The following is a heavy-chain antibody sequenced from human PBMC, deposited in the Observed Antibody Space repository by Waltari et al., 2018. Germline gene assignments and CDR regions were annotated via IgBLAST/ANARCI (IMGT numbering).Heavy chain of an antibody. CDR1: GFPFSSHS. CDR2: ISSSSSYI. V-gene: IGHV3-21*01. J-gene: IGHJ4*02. CDR3: ARDNVGVVTQPFDY. Sequence: EVQLVESGGGLVKPGGSLRLSCAASGFPFSSHSMNWVRQAPGKGLEWVSSISSSSSYIYYADSVKGRFTISRDNAKNSLYLQMNSLRAEDTAVYYCARDNVGVVTQPFDYWGQGTLVTVSS. D-gene: IGHD3-3*01.